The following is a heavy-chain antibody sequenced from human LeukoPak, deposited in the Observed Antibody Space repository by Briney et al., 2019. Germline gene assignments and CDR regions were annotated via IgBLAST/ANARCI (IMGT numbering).Heavy chain of an antibody. CDR3: AKDRRYFDWLLPRGGVDY. CDR1: GFTFSSYA. Sequence: GGSLRLSCAASGFTFSSYAMSWVRQAPGKGLEWVSAISGSGGSTYYADSVKGRFTISRDNSKNTLYLQMNSLRAEDTAVYYCAKDRRYFDWLLPRGGVDYWGQGTLVTVSS. D-gene: IGHD3-9*01. V-gene: IGHV3-23*01. J-gene: IGHJ4*02. CDR2: ISGSGGST.